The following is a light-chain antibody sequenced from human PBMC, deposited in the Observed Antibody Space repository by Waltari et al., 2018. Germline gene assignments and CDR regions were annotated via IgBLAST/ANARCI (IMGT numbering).Light chain of an antibody. CDR2: DAS. V-gene: IGKV3-11*01. Sequence: EIVLTHSPATLSLSPGARATLSCRASQSVSSYLAWYQQKPGQAPRPPIYDASNMATAIPSRFSGSGSGTDFTLTISSLEPEDFAVYYCQQRSNWPPSWTFGQGTKVEIK. CDR3: QQRSNWPPSWT. CDR1: QSVSSY. J-gene: IGKJ1*01.